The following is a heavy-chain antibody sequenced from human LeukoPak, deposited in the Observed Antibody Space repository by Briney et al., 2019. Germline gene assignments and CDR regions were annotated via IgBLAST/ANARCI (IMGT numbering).Heavy chain of an antibody. CDR2: ISYDGSNK. Sequence: GGSLRLSCAASGFTFSSYGMHWVRQAPGKGLEWVAVISYDGSNKCYADSVKGRFTISRDNSKNTLYLQMNSLRAEDTAVYYCAELGITMIGGVWGKGTTVTISS. J-gene: IGHJ6*04. CDR1: GFTFSSYG. V-gene: IGHV3-30*18. D-gene: IGHD3-10*02. CDR3: AELGITMIGGV.